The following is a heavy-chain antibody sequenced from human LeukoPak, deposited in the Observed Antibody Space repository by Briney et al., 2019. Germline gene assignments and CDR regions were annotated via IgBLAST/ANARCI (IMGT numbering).Heavy chain of an antibody. D-gene: IGHD4-17*01. V-gene: IGHV3-23*01. CDR3: AHPPGSRMTTVTSVY. Sequence: GGSLRLSCAASGFTFSSYAMSWVRQAPGKRLEWVSALSGSGGSTYYADSVKGRFTISRDNSKNTLYLQMNSLRAEDTAVYYCAHPPGSRMTTVTSVYWGQGTLVTVSS. J-gene: IGHJ4*02. CDR2: LSGSGGST. CDR1: GFTFSSYA.